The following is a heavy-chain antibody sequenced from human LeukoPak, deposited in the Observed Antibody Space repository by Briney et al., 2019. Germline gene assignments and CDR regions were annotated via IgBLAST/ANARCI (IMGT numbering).Heavy chain of an antibody. D-gene: IGHD1-14*01. CDR2: ISGSGGST. Sequence: PGGSLRLSCAASGFTFSSYAMSWVRQAPGKGLEWVSAISGSGGSTYYADSVKGRFTISRDSSKNTLYLQMNSLRAEDTALYYCAKGLLASITSGGFDIWGQGTMVTVSS. J-gene: IGHJ3*02. V-gene: IGHV3-23*01. CDR1: GFTFSSYA. CDR3: AKGLLASITSGGFDI.